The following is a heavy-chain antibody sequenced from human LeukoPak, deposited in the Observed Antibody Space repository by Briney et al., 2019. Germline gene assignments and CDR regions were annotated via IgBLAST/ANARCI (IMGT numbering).Heavy chain of an antibody. CDR3: ARETSQKGAHYMDV. J-gene: IGHJ6*03. Sequence: SETLSLTCTVSGGSISSYYWSWIRQPPGKGLKWIGNIYYSGYTTYSPSLRSRVTISVDTSKNQFSLKLSSVTAADTAVYYCARETSQKGAHYMDVWGKGTTTTISS. CDR2: IYYSGYT. V-gene: IGHV4-59*01. D-gene: IGHD3-16*01. CDR1: GGSISSYY.